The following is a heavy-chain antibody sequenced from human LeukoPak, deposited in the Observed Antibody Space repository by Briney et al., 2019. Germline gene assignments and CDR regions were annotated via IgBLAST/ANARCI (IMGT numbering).Heavy chain of an antibody. CDR3: ATQWIQLERDAFDI. J-gene: IGHJ3*02. V-gene: IGHV4-38-2*01. D-gene: IGHD1-1*01. CDR2: IYHSGST. Sequence: SETLSLTCAVSGYSITSGYYWGWIRQPPGKGLEWIGTIYHSGSTYYNPSLKSRVTISVDTSKNQFSLELSSVTAADTALYYCATQWIQLERDAFDIWGQGTMVTVSS. CDR1: GYSITSGYY.